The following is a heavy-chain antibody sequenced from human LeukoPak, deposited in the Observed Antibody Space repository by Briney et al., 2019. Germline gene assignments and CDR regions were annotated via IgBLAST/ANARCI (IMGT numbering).Heavy chain of an antibody. D-gene: IGHD6-19*01. J-gene: IGHJ4*02. Sequence: EASVKVSCKASGGTFSSYAISWVRQAPGQGLEWMGGIIPIFGTANYAQKFQGRVTITTDESTSTAYMELSSLRSEDTAVYYCARDRVAVAVTGGGYWGQGTLVTVSS. CDR2: IIPIFGTA. CDR1: GGTFSSYA. V-gene: IGHV1-69*05. CDR3: ARDRVAVAVTGGGY.